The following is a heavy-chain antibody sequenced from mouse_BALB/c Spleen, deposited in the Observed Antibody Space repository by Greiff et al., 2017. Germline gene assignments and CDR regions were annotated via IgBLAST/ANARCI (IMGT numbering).Heavy chain of an antibody. CDR2: ISSGGGST. CDR1: GFAFSSYD. V-gene: IGHV5-12-1*01. Sequence: EVMLVESGGGLVKPGGSLKLSCAASGFAFSSYDMSWVRQTPEKRLEWVAYISSGGGSTYYPDTVKGRFTISRDNAKNTLYLQMSSLKSEDTAMYYCARQGGYGGNAMDYWGQGTSVTVSS. J-gene: IGHJ4*01. D-gene: IGHD2-2*01. CDR3: ARQGGYGGNAMDY.